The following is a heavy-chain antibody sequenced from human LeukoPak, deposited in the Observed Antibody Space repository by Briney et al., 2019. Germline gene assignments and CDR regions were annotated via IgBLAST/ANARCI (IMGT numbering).Heavy chain of an antibody. CDR2: IYHSGST. D-gene: IGHD5-18*01. Sequence: SETLSLTCAVSGGSISSGGYSWSWIRQPPGKGLEWIGYIYHSGSTYYNPSLKSRVTISVDRSKNQFSLKLSSVTAADTAVYYCARGVTNDYWGQGTLVTVSS. J-gene: IGHJ4*02. V-gene: IGHV4-30-2*01. CDR3: ARGVTNDY. CDR1: GGSISSGGYS.